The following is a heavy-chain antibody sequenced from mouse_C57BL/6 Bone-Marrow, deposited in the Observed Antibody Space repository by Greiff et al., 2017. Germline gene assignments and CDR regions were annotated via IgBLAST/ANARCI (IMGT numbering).Heavy chain of an antibody. Sequence: EVKLQQSGAELVRPGASVKLSCTASGFNIKDDYMHWVKQRPEQGLEWIGWIDPENGDTEYASKFQGKATITAATSSNTAYLQLSSLTSEDTAVYYCTNYYGSNWYFDVWGTGTTVTVSS. CDR1: GFNIKDDY. CDR3: TNYYGSNWYFDV. J-gene: IGHJ1*03. CDR2: IDPENGDT. V-gene: IGHV14-4*01. D-gene: IGHD1-1*01.